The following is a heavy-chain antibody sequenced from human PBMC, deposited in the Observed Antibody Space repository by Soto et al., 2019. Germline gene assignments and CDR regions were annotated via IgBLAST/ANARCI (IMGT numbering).Heavy chain of an antibody. Sequence: SETLSLTCTVSGGSVTSDEDYWTWIRQSPGKGLEWIGYISNSGSTGYNPSLKTRLSMSVDRSKNQFTLSLTSVTAADTAVYFCARDLSSGYDSYYFDYWGQGTLVTVSS. CDR1: GGSVTSDEDY. CDR2: ISNSGST. D-gene: IGHD3-22*01. J-gene: IGHJ4*02. V-gene: IGHV4-30-4*01. CDR3: ARDLSSGYDSYYFDY.